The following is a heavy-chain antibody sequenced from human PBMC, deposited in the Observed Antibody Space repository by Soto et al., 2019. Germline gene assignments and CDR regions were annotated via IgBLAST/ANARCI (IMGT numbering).Heavy chain of an antibody. D-gene: IGHD1-26*01. Sequence: QITLKESGPTLVKPTQTLTLTCTFSGFSLTTDRVGVGWIRQPPGEALEWLAVIYWDDSKTYRPSLESRLTIPKDPSQSQVALTITNMDSVDTATYYCAHAYGGRALYWGQGTLATVSS. V-gene: IGHV2-5*02. J-gene: IGHJ4*02. CDR2: IYWDDSK. CDR1: GFSLTTDRVG. CDR3: AHAYGGRALY.